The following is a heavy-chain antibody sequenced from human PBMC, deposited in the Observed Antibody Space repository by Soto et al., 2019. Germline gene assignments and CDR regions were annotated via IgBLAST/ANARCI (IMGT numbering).Heavy chain of an antibody. V-gene: IGHV2-5*02. J-gene: IGHJ6*02. Sequence: QITLKESGPTLVKPTQTLTLTCTFSGISLSTSGVGVAWIRQPPGKALEWLALIYWDDDKRYRPSLETRHPITKYSSKNQVVLTMTNMDSVDTATYYCAYLRCIGGSCYCFSYSGMDVGGQGTTVTVSS. CDR2: IYWDDDK. CDR3: AYLRCIGGSCYCFSYSGMDV. D-gene: IGHD2-15*01. CDR1: GISLSTSGVG.